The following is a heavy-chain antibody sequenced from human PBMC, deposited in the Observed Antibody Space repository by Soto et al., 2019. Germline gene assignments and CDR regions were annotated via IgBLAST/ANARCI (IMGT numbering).Heavy chain of an antibody. V-gene: IGHV4-34*01. Sequence: SETLSLTCVVSGGSLSDYFWRWIGQPPGMALEWIGEINHLGSINYNPSLKSRVTMSVDTSKNQFSLTLNSVTAADTATYYCARGGISHWAYFYYMDVWDRGTTVTVSS. D-gene: IGHD2-21*01. CDR1: GGSLSDYF. CDR3: ARGGISHWAYFYYMDV. J-gene: IGHJ6*03. CDR2: INHLGSI.